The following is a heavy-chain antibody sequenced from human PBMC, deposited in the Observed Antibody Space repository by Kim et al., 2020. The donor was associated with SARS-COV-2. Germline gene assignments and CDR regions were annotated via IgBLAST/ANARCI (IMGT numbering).Heavy chain of an antibody. D-gene: IGHD6-13*01. Sequence: GESLKISCKGSGYSFTSYWIGWVRQMPGKGLEWMGIIYPGDSDTRYSPSFQGQVTISADKSISTAYLQWSSLKASDTAMYYCARHSTATQQLVLSYYYYGMDVSGQGTTVTVSS. CDR2: IYPGDSDT. J-gene: IGHJ6*02. V-gene: IGHV5-51*01. CDR1: GYSFTSYW. CDR3: ARHSTATQQLVLSYYYYGMDV.